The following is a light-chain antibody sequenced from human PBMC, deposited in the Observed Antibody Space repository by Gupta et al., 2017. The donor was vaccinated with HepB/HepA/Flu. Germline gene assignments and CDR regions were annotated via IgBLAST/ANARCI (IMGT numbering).Light chain of an antibody. CDR3: HQRVNPPLT. J-gene: IGKJ4*01. Sequence: EIVLTQSPATLYLSPGERATLSCRASQSVSTSLTWYQQKPGQAPRLLIYDASNRATGVPARFSGSGSGTDFTLTISSLEPEDFAVYYCHQRVNPPLTFGGGTKLQIK. V-gene: IGKV3-11*01. CDR1: QSVSTS. CDR2: DAS.